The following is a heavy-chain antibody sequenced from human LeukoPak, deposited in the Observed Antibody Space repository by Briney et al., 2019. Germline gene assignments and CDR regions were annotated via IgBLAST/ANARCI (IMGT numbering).Heavy chain of an antibody. CDR2: IYYSGST. Sequence: SETLSLTCTVSGGSISSYYWSWIRQPPGKGLEWIGYIYYSGSTNYNPSLKSRVTISVDTSKNQFSLKLSSVTAADTAVYYCARVDGMGSYYYDSSGYYYFDYWGQGTLVTVSS. D-gene: IGHD3-22*01. J-gene: IGHJ4*02. V-gene: IGHV4-59*01. CDR1: GGSISSYY. CDR3: ARVDGMGSYYYDSSGYYYFDY.